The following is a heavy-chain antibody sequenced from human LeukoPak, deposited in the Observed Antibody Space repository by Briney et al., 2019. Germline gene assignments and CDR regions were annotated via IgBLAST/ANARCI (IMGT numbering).Heavy chain of an antibody. V-gene: IGHV1-8*01. CDR2: MNPNSVNT. CDR1: GYTFTSYD. J-gene: IGHJ4*02. Sequence: ASVKVSCKASGYTFTSYDTNCVRQDTGQGLEWMGWMNPNSVNTGYAQKFQDRDNITRNSSISTAYMKLSGLRSEDTAVYYCARDSSIDYWGQGTLVTVSS. CDR3: ARDSSIDY. D-gene: IGHD2/OR15-2a*01.